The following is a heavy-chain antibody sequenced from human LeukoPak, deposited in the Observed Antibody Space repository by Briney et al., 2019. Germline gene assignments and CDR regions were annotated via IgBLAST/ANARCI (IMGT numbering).Heavy chain of an antibody. J-gene: IGHJ4*02. V-gene: IGHV3-23*01. D-gene: IGHD3-22*01. CDR3: AKGTYDSRGHFDY. CDR1: GFTFSSYA. CDR2: ISGSGDST. Sequence: GGSLRLSCAASGFTFSSYAMSWVRQAPGKGLEWVSTISGSGDSTYYADSVKGRFTISRDNSKNTLYLQMNSLRAEDTAAYYCAKGTYDSRGHFDYWGQGTLVSVSS.